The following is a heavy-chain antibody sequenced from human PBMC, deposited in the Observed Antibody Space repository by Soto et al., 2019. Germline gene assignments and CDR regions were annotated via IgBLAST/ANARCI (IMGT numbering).Heavy chain of an antibody. CDR1: GYTFNIYA. D-gene: IGHD2-21*01. CDR3: ARDCTYCGGDTGREAFDI. J-gene: IGHJ3*02. Sequence: QVRLEQSGADVKTPGASVKVSCQASGYTFNIYAIHWVLQAPGQRPEWMGWMNAGNGNTEYSPKFHGRVTMTRDRYARAAYMELSGLTSEDTAVYYCARDCTYCGGDTGREAFDIWGQGTMVTVA. V-gene: IGHV1-3*01. CDR2: MNAGNGNT.